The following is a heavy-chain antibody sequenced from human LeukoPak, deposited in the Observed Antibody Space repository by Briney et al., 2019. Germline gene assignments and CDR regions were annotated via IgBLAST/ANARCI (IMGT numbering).Heavy chain of an antibody. CDR1: GGSITNYY. J-gene: IGHJ3*02. V-gene: IGHV4-59*08. CDR2: SHSSGET. CDR3: PRQPGGAAAFDI. D-gene: IGHD6-13*01. Sequence: SETLSLTCTVAGGSITNYYWSWIRQPPGKALEWIAYSHSSGETKYNPSLKGRITISVDTSKDQFSLKLTSVTAADTAVYCCPRQPGGAAAFDIWGQRTTVTVSA.